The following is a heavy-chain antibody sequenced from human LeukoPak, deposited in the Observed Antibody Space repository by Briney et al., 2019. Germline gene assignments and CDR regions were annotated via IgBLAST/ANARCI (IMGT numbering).Heavy chain of an antibody. CDR2: IYHSGST. CDR1: GYSISSGYY. J-gene: IGHJ4*01. CDR3: ARGRYGSGREDY. V-gene: IGHV4-38-2*02. D-gene: IGHD3-10*01. Sequence: SETLSLTCTVSGYSISSGYYWGWIRQPPGKGLEWIGSIYHSGSTYYNPSLKSRVTISVDTSKNQFSLKLNSVTAADTAVYYCARGRYGSGREDYWGQGTLVTVSS.